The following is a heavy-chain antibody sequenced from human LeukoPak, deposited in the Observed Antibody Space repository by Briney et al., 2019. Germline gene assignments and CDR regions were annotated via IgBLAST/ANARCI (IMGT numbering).Heavy chain of an antibody. CDR2: VTGSDGST. J-gene: IGHJ4*02. CDR3: AKDLGLSVGTTPFDF. CDR1: GFIFNTNA. V-gene: IGHV3-23*01. Sequence: GGSLRLSCAASGFIFNTNAMTWVRQAPGKGLEWVSTVTGSDGSTFYANSVKGRFTISRDNSKNTLYLQMDSLRAEDTAIYYCAKDLGLSVGTTPFDFWGQGTLVTVSS. D-gene: IGHD1-26*01.